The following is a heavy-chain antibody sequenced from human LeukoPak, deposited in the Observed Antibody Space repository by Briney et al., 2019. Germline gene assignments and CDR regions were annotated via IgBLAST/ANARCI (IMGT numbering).Heavy chain of an antibody. D-gene: IGHD4-11*01. Sequence: GGSLRLSCGVSGFTFSTYAMSWVRQAPGKGLEWVSAISGSGTGTYYADSVQGRFIISRDNSKDTLSLRMNSLRAEDTAVYYCAKAYSNFAANSYYLDYWGQGTLVTVSS. V-gene: IGHV3-23*01. CDR1: GFTFSTYA. CDR3: AKAYSNFAANSYYLDY. CDR2: ISGSGTGT. J-gene: IGHJ4*02.